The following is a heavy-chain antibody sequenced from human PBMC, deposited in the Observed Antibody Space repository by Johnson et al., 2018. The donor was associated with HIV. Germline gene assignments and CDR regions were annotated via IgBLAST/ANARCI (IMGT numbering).Heavy chain of an antibody. D-gene: IGHD3-3*01. Sequence: QVQLVESGGGVVQPGRSLRLSCAASGFTFRSYGMHWVRQAPGKGLEWVAVSVKGRITISRDNSKNTLYLQMNSLKTADTAVSFCAKDLTDYNFWSGSWGDAFDFWGQGTMVTVSS. V-gene: IGHV3-33*03. CDR1: GFTFRSYG. CDR3: AKDLTDYNFWSGSWGDAFDF. J-gene: IGHJ3*01.